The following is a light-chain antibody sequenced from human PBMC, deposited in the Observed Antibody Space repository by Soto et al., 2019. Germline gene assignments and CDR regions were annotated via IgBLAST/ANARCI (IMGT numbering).Light chain of an antibody. V-gene: IGKV1-33*01. CDR2: GAS. Sequence: DIQMTQSPSSLSASVGDRVTITCQASQDITNSLNWYQQKPGKAPKLLIYGASNLETGVPPRFSGGGSGTDFTLTISSLQSEDFAVYYCQQYNNWLPITFGQGTRLEIK. J-gene: IGKJ5*01. CDR3: QQYNNWLPIT. CDR1: QDITNS.